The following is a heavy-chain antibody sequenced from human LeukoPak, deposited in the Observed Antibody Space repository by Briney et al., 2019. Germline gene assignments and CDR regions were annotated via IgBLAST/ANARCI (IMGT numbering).Heavy chain of an antibody. Sequence: GASVKVSCKASGGTFSSYAISWMRQAPGQGLEWMGGIIPIFGTANYAQKFQGRVTITTDESTSTAYMELSSLRSEDTAVYYCARDLYNFWSGYAHHYYMDVWGKGTTVTVSS. V-gene: IGHV1-69*05. CDR3: ARDLYNFWSGYAHHYYMDV. CDR2: IIPIFGTA. CDR1: GGTFSSYA. D-gene: IGHD3-3*01. J-gene: IGHJ6*03.